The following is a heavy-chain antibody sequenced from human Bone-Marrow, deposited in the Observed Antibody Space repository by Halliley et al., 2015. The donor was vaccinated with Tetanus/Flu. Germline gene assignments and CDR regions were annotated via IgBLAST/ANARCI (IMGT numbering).Heavy chain of an antibody. D-gene: IGHD1-1*01. CDR2: IRYTGDS. V-gene: IGHV4-59*01. Sequence: GLVKPSETLSLSCAVSGGSMDAYYWTWIRQPPGKGLEWIGNIRYTGDSNFNPSLKSRGTMSVDTSRDTLSLKMTSVTSADAAIYYCARLLPTSMTTDFWGQGTLVTVSS. J-gene: IGHJ4*02. CDR1: GGSMDAYY. CDR3: ARLLPTSMTTDF.